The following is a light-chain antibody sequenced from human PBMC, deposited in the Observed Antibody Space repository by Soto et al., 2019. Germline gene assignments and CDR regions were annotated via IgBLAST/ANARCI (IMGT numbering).Light chain of an antibody. CDR1: QSVRSN. CDR2: GAS. Sequence: EIVMTQSPATLSVSPGERATLSCRASQSVRSNLAWYQQKPGQAPRLLIYGASTRATGIPARFSGSGSGTELTLTISSLQSEDSAVYYCQQYNSWPPMYTFGQGTKLEIK. CDR3: QQYNSWPPMYT. V-gene: IGKV3-15*01. J-gene: IGKJ2*01.